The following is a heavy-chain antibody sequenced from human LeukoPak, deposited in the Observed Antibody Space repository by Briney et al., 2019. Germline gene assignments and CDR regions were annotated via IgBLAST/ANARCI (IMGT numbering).Heavy chain of an antibody. J-gene: IGHJ4*02. Sequence: ASVKVSCKASGYTFTSYDINWVRQATGQVLEWMGWMNPNSGNTGYAQKFQGRVTMTRNTSISTAYMELSSLRSEDTAVYYCARVGGDTVTNRYWGQGTLVTVSS. CDR1: GYTFTSYD. CDR3: ARVGGDTVTNRY. D-gene: IGHD4-17*01. CDR2: MNPNSGNT. V-gene: IGHV1-8*01.